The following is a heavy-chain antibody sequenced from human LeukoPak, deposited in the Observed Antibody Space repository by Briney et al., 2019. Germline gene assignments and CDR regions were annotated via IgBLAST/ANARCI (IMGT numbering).Heavy chain of an antibody. J-gene: IGHJ5*02. V-gene: IGHV4-39*01. CDR1: GGSISSSSYY. CDR3: ARGGISIAARRKNWFDP. CDR2: IYYSGST. D-gene: IGHD6-6*01. Sequence: SETLSLTCTVSGGSISSSSYYWGWIRQPPGKGLEWIGSIYYSGSTYYNPSLKSRVTISVDTSKNQFSLKLSSVTAADTAVYYCARGGISIAARRKNWFDPWGQGTLVTVSS.